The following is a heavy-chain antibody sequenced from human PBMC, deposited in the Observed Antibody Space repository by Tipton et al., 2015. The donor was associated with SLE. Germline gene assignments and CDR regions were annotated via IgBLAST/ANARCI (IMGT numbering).Heavy chain of an antibody. D-gene: IGHD6-25*01. Sequence: LRLSCTVSGGSISSYYWSWIRQPPGKGLEWIGYIYYSGSTNYNPSLSSRVTISIGTSKKQFSLKLTSVTAADTAIYYCARLQNSSGGSIFDSWGQGTLVTVSS. J-gene: IGHJ4*02. CDR2: IYYSGST. CDR3: ARLQNSSGGSIFDS. CDR1: GGSISSYY. V-gene: IGHV4-59*01.